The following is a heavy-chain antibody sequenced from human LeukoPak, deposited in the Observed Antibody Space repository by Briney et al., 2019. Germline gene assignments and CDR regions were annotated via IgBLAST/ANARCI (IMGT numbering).Heavy chain of an antibody. CDR3: ARGSGYSSSWYSGYYYYYYGMDV. J-gene: IGHJ6*02. CDR1: GDSVSINSAA. D-gene: IGHD6-13*01. V-gene: IGHV6-1*01. CDR2: TYYRSKWYN. Sequence: SQTLSLTCAISGDSVSINSAAWNWIRQSPSRGLEWLGRTYYRSKWYNDYAVSVKSRITINPDTSKNQFSLQLNSVTPEDTAVYYCARGSGYSSSWYSGYYYYYYGMDVWGQGTTVTVSS.